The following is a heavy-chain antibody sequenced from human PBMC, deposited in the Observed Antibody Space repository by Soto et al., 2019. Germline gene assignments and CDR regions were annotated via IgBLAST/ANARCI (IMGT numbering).Heavy chain of an antibody. CDR1: GFTFSSYG. J-gene: IGHJ6*03. D-gene: IGHD6-13*01. V-gene: IGHV3-33*01. CDR2: IWYDGSNK. Sequence: QVQLVESGGGVVQPGRSLSLSCAASGFTFSSYGMHWVRQAPGKGLEWVAVIWYDGSNKYYADSVKGRFTISRDNSKNTLYLQMNSLRAEDTAVYYCARAHTYSSSWYYYYYYMDVWGKGTTVTVSS. CDR3: ARAHTYSSSWYYYYYYMDV.